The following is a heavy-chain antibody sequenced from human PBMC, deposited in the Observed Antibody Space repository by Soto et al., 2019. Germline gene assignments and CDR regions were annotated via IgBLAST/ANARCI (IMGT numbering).Heavy chain of an antibody. V-gene: IGHV3-23*01. J-gene: IGHJ3*02. CDR3: AKAPIKWLFDAFDI. Sequence: PGGSLRLSCAASAFTFNNYAMSWVRQAPGKGLEWVSGIGGSGRTTYYADSVKGRFTISRDNSNNTLFLQMNSLRAEDTAVYYCAKAPIKWLFDAFDIWGQGTMVTVSS. CDR1: AFTFNNYA. D-gene: IGHD3-22*01. CDR2: IGGSGRTT.